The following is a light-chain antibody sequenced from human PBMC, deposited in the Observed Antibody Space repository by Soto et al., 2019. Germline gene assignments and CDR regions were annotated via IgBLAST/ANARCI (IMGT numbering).Light chain of an antibody. Sequence: QSVLTQPASVSGSPGQSIAISCTGTSSDVGGYNYVSWYQLHPDKAPKLMIYDVSNRPSGVSNRSSGSKSGNTASLTISGLQAEDEADYYCSSYTSSSARVFGTGTKVTVL. J-gene: IGLJ1*01. V-gene: IGLV2-14*01. CDR1: SSDVGGYNY. CDR2: DVS. CDR3: SSYTSSSARV.